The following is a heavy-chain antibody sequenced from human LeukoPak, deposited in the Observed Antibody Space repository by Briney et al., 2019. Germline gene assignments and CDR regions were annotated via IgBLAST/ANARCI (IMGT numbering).Heavy chain of an antibody. CDR1: GYTFTSYD. CDR3: ARGGSRGGAVDY. Sequence: SVKASCKASGYTFTSYDINWVRPATGHGLEWMGWMNTNSGNTGYAQKFQGRVTMTRNTSISTAYMELSSLRSEDTAVYYCARGGSRGGAVDYWGQGTLVTVSS. CDR2: MNTNSGNT. V-gene: IGHV1-8*01. D-gene: IGHD3-16*01. J-gene: IGHJ4*02.